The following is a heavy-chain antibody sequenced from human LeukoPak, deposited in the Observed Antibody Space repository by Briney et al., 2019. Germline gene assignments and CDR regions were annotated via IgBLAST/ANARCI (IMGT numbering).Heavy chain of an antibody. D-gene: IGHD3-3*01. V-gene: IGHV1-58*02. CDR2: VVLGSGNT. CDR3: AAQRGASLHDFWSTRLFDP. J-gene: IGHJ5*02. Sequence: SVKVSCKASGFTFHTSAMQWMRQARGQRLEWIGWVVLGSGNTVYSHKFHDRVIITRDMSTSTVYMELDSLGSEDTAVYYCAAQRGASLHDFWSTRLFDPWGQGTLVTVSS. CDR1: GFTFHTSA.